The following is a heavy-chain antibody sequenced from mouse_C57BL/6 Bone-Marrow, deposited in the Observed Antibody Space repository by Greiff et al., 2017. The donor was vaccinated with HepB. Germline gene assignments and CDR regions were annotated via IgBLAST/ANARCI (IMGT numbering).Heavy chain of an antibody. CDR2: IYPGSGST. CDR3: ARLFITTVVATFYYAMDY. CDR1: GYTFTSYW. J-gene: IGHJ4*01. V-gene: IGHV1-55*01. D-gene: IGHD1-1*01. Sequence: QVQLQQPGAELVKPGASVKMSCKASGYTFTSYWLTWVKQRPGQGLEWIGDIYPGSGSTNYNEKFKSKATLTVDTSSSTAYMQLSSLTSEDSAVYYCARLFITTVVATFYYAMDYWGQGTSVTVSS.